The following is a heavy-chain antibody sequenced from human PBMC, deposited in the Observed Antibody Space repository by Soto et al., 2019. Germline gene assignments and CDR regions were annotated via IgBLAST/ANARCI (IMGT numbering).Heavy chain of an antibody. Sequence: PSETLSLTCTVSGCSISSGAYYWSWIRQHPGKGLEWIAYIYYSGSTYYNPSLKSRVIMSVDTSKNQFSLQLSSVTAADTAVFYCARSSTTFFYFDYWGPGTLVTVSS. CDR2: IYYSGST. J-gene: IGHJ4*02. CDR1: GCSISSGAYY. D-gene: IGHD2-2*01. V-gene: IGHV4-31*03. CDR3: ARSSTTFFYFDY.